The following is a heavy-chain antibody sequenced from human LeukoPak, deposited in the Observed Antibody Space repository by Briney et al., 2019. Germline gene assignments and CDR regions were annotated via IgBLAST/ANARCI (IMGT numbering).Heavy chain of an antibody. CDR3: ARHAHGYYDSSGFDAFDI. J-gene: IGHJ3*02. D-gene: IGHD3-22*01. CDR1: GGSISSYY. V-gene: IGHV4-59*08. CDR2: IYYSGST. Sequence: PSETLSLTCTVSGGSISSYYWSWIRQPPGKGLEWIGYIYYSGSTNYSPSLKSRVTISVDTSKNQFSLKLSSVTAADTAVYYCARHAHGYYDSSGFDAFDIWGQGTMVTVSS.